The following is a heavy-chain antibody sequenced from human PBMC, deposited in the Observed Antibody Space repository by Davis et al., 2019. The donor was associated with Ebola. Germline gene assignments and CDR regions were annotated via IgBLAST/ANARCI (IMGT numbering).Heavy chain of an antibody. V-gene: IGHV3-11*01. CDR3: AKAPLSTGRVFFDY. Sequence: GESLKISCAASGFTFSNHWMSWVRQAPGKGLEWVSSIRSSDTTIYYSDSVKGRFTVSRDNAKNSLYLQMNSLRAEDTAVYYCAKAPLSTGRVFFDYWGQGTLVTVSS. J-gene: IGHJ4*02. CDR1: GFTFSNHW. CDR2: IRSSDTTI. D-gene: IGHD1-14*01.